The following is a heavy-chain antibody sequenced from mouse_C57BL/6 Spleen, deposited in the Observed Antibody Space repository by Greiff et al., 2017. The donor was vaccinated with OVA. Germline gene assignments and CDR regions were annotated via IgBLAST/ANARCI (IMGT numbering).Heavy chain of an antibody. CDR1: GYTFTDYN. CDR2: INPNNGGT. CDR3: ARGLILYWYFDV. J-gene: IGHJ1*03. V-gene: IGHV1-18*01. Sequence: EVQLVESGPELVKPGASVKIPCKASGYTFTDYNMDWVKQSHGKSLEWIGDINPNNGGTIYNQKFKGKATLTVDKSSSTAYMELRSLTSEDTAVYYCARGLILYWYFDVWGTGTTVTVSS.